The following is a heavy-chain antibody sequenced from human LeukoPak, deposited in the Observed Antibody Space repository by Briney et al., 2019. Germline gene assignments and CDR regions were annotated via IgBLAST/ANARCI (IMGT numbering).Heavy chain of an antibody. CDR1: GGTFSSYA. CDR3: ARGVGYNYGLYYQYGMDV. V-gene: IGHV1-69*04. J-gene: IGHJ6*01. CDR2: IIPILGIA. D-gene: IGHD5-18*01. Sequence: SVKVSCKASGGTFSSYAISWVRQAPGQGLEWMGRIIPILGIANYAQKFQGRVTITADKSTSTAYMELSSLRSEDTAVYYCARGVGYNYGLYYQYGMDVWGQGTTVTVSS.